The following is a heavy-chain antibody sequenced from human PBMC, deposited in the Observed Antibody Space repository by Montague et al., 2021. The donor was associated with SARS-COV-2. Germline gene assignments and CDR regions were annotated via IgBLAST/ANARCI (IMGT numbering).Heavy chain of an antibody. Sequence: SETLSLTCTVSGGSISSYYCSWIRQPPGKGLEWIGYIYYSGSTNYNPSLKSRVTISVDTSKNQFSLKLSSVTAADTAVYYCARGAGSGSGYGKRYYYYYGMDVWGQGTLVTVSS. J-gene: IGHJ6*02. D-gene: IGHD2-15*01. CDR1: GGSISSYY. V-gene: IGHV4-59*01. CDR2: IYYSGST. CDR3: ARGAGSGSGYGKRYYYYYGMDV.